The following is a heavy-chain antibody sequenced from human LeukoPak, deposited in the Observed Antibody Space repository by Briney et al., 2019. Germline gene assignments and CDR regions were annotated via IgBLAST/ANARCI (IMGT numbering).Heavy chain of an antibody. CDR3: ARGDASDY. Sequence: ASVKVSCKAFGYTFTSYYMHWVRQAPGQGLEWMGTINPSGGSTSYAQNFQGRVTMTRDTSTRTVYMELSSLRSEDTAVYYCARGDASDYWGQGTLVTVSS. CDR2: INPSGGST. CDR1: GYTFTSYY. V-gene: IGHV1-46*01. J-gene: IGHJ4*02.